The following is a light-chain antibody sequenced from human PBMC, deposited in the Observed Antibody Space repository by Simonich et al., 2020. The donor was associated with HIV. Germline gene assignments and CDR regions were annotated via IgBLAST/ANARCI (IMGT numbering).Light chain of an antibody. CDR3: QQYYSTPPT. CDR1: QSFLYSSNNRNY. J-gene: IGKJ3*01. CDR2: WAS. V-gene: IGKV4-1*01. Sequence: DVVLTQSPDSLAVSLGERATINCKSSQSFLYSSNNRNYLAWYQQKPGQPPKLLIYWASTRESGVPDRFRGSGSGTDFTLTISSLQAEDVAVYYCQQYYSTPPTFGPGTKVDIK.